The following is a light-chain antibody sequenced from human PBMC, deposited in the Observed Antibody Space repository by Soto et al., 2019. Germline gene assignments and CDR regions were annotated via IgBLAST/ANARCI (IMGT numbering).Light chain of an antibody. V-gene: IGLV1-40*01. CDR2: GNI. J-gene: IGLJ2*01. CDR3: QSYDSSLTVV. CDR1: SSNIGAGYD. Sequence: QSVLTQPPSVSGAPGQRVTISCTGSSSNIGAGYDVHWYQQVPGTAPKLLIYGNINRPSGVPDRFSGFKSGTSASLAITGLQADDEADYYCQSYDSSLTVVFGGGTKVTVL.